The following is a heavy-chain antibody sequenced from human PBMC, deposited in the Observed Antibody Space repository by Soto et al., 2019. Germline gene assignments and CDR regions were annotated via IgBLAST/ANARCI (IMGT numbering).Heavy chain of an antibody. D-gene: IGHD4-4*01. CDR1: GYSVSSRDYY. CDR2: MLYSGLN. CDR3: SVTTAVPKTLRSRYCFDY. V-gene: IGHV4-39*06. J-gene: IGHJ4*02. Sequence: PSETLSLTCSVSGYSVSSRDYYWAWNGQPPGKGLEWIGSMLYSGLNYYNPSLKSRVNLSVDTSKNQFPVRLNSVTTADTALYYCSVTTAVPKTLRSRYCFDYWGQGTLVTVSS.